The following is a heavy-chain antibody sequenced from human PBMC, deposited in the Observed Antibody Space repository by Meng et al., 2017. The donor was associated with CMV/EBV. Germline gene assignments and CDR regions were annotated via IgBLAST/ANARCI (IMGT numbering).Heavy chain of an antibody. CDR2: ISYDGSNK. CDR3: VREYREDIVVVPAAISHYYYYYGMDV. D-gene: IGHD2-2*02. J-gene: IGHJ6*02. Sequence: GESLKISCAASGFTFSSYAMHWVRQAPGKGLEWVAVISYDGSNKYYADSVKGRFTISRDNSKNTLYLQMNSLRAEDTAVYYCVREYREDIVVVPAAISHYYYYYGMDVWGQGTTVTVSS. V-gene: IGHV3-30-3*01. CDR1: GFTFSSYA.